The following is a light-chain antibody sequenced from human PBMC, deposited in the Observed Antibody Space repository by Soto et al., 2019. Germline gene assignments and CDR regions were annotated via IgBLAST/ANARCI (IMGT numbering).Light chain of an antibody. J-gene: IGKJ1*01. V-gene: IGKV3-20*01. CDR1: QSVSSSY. Sequence: EIVLTQSPGTLSLSPGERATLSCRASQSVSSSYLAWYQQKPGQAPRLLISGASSRATGIPDRFSGSGSGTDFTLTISRLEPEDFAVYYCQKYGSSPPWTFGQGTKVDIK. CDR3: QKYGSSPPWT. CDR2: GAS.